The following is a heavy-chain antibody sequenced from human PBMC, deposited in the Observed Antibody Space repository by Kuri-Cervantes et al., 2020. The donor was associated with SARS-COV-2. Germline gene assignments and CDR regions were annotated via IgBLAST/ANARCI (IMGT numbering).Heavy chain of an antibody. CDR1: GYTFTSYY. Sequence: ASVKVSCKASGYTFTSYYMHWVRQAPGQGLEWMGIINPSGGSTSYAQKFQGRVTMTRDTSTSTVYMELSSLRSEDTAVYYCARDLTSYYDRFFRIYYYYYMDVWGKGTTVTVSS. CDR2: INPSGGST. V-gene: IGHV1-46*01. D-gene: IGHD3-10*01. CDR3: ARDLTSYYDRFFRIYYYYYMDV. J-gene: IGHJ6*03.